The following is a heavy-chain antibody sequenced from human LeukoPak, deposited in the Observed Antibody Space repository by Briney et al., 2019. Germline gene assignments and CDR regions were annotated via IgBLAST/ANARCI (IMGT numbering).Heavy chain of an antibody. CDR1: GFTFSSYA. Sequence: GGSLRPPCAASGFTFSSYAMSWVRQAPGKGLEWVSAISGSGGSTYYADSVKGRFTISRDNSKNTLYLQMNSLRAEDTAVYYCAKGTGIAVSNFDYWGQGTLVTVSS. CDR3: AKGTGIAVSNFDY. J-gene: IGHJ4*02. D-gene: IGHD6-19*01. V-gene: IGHV3-23*01. CDR2: ISGSGGST.